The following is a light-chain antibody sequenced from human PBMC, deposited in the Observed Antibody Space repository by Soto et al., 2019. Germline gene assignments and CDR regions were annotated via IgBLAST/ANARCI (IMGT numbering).Light chain of an antibody. CDR3: TSYTSSLPFV. J-gene: IGLJ7*01. CDR2: EVS. CDR1: NSDVGGYNY. Sequence: QSALTQPASVSGSPGQSITISCTGTNSDVGGYNYVSWYQQHPGKAPKLMIYEVSHRPSGVSNRFSGSKSGNTASLTISGLQAEDEADYYCTSYTSSLPFVFGTGTQLTVL. V-gene: IGLV2-14*01.